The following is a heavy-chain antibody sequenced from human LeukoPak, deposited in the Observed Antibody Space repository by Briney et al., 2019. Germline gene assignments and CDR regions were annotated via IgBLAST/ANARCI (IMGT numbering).Heavy chain of an antibody. Sequence: GGSLRLSCAASGFTFSDYYMSWIRQAPGKGLEWVSAISGSGGSTYYADSVKGRFTISRDNSKNTLYLQMNSLRAEDTAVYYCAREGIAAAGYFDYWGQGTLVTVSS. D-gene: IGHD6-13*01. J-gene: IGHJ4*02. V-gene: IGHV3-23*01. CDR2: ISGSGGST. CDR1: GFTFSDYY. CDR3: AREGIAAAGYFDY.